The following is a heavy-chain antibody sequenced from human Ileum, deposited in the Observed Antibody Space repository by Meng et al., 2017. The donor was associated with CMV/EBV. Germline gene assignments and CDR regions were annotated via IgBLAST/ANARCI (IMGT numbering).Heavy chain of an antibody. Sequence: QVQLQEPGPGLAKPSQPLSLTCTVSGASISSADYYWGWIRQPPGRGLEWIGYIYYSGDTYYSPSLKSRLAISLDSSRSQFSLTLDSVTAADTAVYYCARVRYSFGHGGDWGQGTLVTVSS. CDR3: ARVRYSFGHGGD. D-gene: IGHD5-18*01. CDR1: GASISSADYY. CDR2: IYYSGDT. J-gene: IGHJ4*02. V-gene: IGHV4-30-4*08.